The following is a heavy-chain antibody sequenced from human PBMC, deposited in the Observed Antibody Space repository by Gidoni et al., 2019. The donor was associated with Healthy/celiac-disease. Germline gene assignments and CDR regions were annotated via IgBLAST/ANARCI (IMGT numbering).Heavy chain of an antibody. V-gene: IGHV3-23*04. Sequence: EVQLVESGGGLVQPGGSLRLSCAASGFAFSSYAMSWVRQAPGKGLEWVSASSGRGGSTYYADSVKGRFTIARDNSKNTRYLQMNSLRAEDTAVYYCANLYYDSSGYWFFDYWGQGTLVTVSS. CDR1: GFAFSSYA. CDR2: SSGRGGST. J-gene: IGHJ4*02. CDR3: ANLYYDSSGYWFFDY. D-gene: IGHD3-22*01.